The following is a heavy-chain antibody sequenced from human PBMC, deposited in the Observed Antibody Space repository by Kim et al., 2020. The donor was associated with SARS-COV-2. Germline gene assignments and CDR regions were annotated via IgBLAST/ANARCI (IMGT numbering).Heavy chain of an antibody. CDR1: AFRFSSFA. CDR2: ISYDGTTK. J-gene: IGHJ4*01. CDR3: ASGSIAVAGPIDH. V-gene: IGHV3-30*04. D-gene: IGHD6-19*01. Sequence: GGSLRLSCAVSSAFRFSSFAMHWVRQAPGKGLEWVALISYDGTTKYYADSVKGRFTISRDNSKNTVYLQMNSLTGDDTAVYYCASGSIAVAGPIDHWDQGTLVTVSS.